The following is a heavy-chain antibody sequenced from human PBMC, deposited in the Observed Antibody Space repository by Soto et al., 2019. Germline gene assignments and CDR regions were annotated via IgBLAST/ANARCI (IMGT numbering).Heavy chain of an antibody. CDR1: GYTFTSHG. D-gene: IGHD2-2*01. J-gene: IGHJ4*02. CDR3: ARDPSTSRFDY. CDR2: ISTYSGIR. Sequence: HVLLVQSGPEVRKPGGSVKVSCKASGYTFTSHGVSWLRQAPGQGLEWLGWISTYSGIRNYARKFQDRVTMGSDTSTSTVYMELRSLTSNDTAMYYCARDPSTSRFDYWGQGTLVTVSS. V-gene: IGHV1-18*01.